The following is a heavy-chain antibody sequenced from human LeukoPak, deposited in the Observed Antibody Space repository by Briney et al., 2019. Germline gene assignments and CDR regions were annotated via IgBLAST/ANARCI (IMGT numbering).Heavy chain of an antibody. CDR2: LYYSGST. J-gene: IGHJ4*02. V-gene: IGHV4-39*01. D-gene: IGHD5-24*01. CDR3: ARQGCYNLYHFDH. Sequence: SETLSLTCTVSGGSISSSTYYWGWIRQPPGKGLEWIGTLYYSGSTYYDPSLKSRVTISVDTSKNQFSLKLSSVTAADTAFYYCARQGCYNLYHFDHWGQGTLVTVSS. CDR1: GGSISSSTYY.